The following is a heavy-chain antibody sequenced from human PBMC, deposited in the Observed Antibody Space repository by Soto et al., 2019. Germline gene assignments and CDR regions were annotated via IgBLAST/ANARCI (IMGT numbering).Heavy chain of an antibody. CDR3: ARDRSSEEEPFDY. V-gene: IGHV1-69*13. CDR1: GGTFSSYA. D-gene: IGHD6-6*01. J-gene: IGHJ4*02. CDR2: IIPIFGTT. Sequence: GASVKVSCKASGGTFSSYAISWVRQAPGQGLEWMGGIIPIFGTTNYAQNFQGRVTITADESTSTAYMDLSGLRSEDTAVYYCARDRSSEEEPFDYWGQGTLVTVSS.